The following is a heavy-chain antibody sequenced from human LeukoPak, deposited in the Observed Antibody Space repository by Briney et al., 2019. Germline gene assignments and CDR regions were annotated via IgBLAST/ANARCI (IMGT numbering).Heavy chain of an antibody. J-gene: IGHJ3*02. CDR3: ASGFLEWPRDAFDI. CDR2: IWYDGSNK. D-gene: IGHD3-3*01. CDR1: GFTFSSYG. V-gene: IGHV3-33*01. Sequence: QPGGSLRLSCAASGFTFSSYGMHWVRQAPGKGLEWVAVIWYDGSNKYYADSVKGRFTISRDNSKNTLYLQMNSLRAEDTAVYYCASGFLEWPRDAFDIWGQGTMVTVSS.